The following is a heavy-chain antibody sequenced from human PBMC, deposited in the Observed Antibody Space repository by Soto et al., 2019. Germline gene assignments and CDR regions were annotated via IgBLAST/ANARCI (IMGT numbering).Heavy chain of an antibody. CDR1: GYTFTSYA. D-gene: IGHD3-22*01. CDR2: INAGNGNT. Sequence: QVQLVQSGAEVKKPGASVKDSCKASGYTFTSYAMHWVRQAPGQRLEWMGWINAGNGNTKYSQKFQGRVTITRDTSASTAYMELSSLRSEDTAVYYCARWGIYYYDSSGYYGNWFDPWGQGTLVTVSS. V-gene: IGHV1-3*01. J-gene: IGHJ5*02. CDR3: ARWGIYYYDSSGYYGNWFDP.